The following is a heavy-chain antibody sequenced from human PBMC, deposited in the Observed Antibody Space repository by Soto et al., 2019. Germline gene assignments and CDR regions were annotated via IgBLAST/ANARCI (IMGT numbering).Heavy chain of an antibody. Sequence: PGGSLRLSCAASGFTFSSYAMHWVRQAPGKGLEWVTFISYDGGYKFYADSVKGRFTISRDNSKNTLYLEMNSLRAEDTAVYYCAQESDSFDIWGQGTMVTVSS. CDR1: GFTFSSYA. CDR2: ISYDGGYK. D-gene: IGHD2-21*01. J-gene: IGHJ3*02. V-gene: IGHV3-30*18. CDR3: AQESDSFDI.